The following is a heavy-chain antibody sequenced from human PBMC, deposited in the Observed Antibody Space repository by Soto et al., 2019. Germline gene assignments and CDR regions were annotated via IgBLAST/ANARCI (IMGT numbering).Heavy chain of an antibody. J-gene: IGHJ4*02. D-gene: IGHD1-26*01. CDR3: ARLIGEGYSGTYALDY. CDR1: GGTFNNYA. V-gene: IGHV1-69*06. Sequence: QVQLVQSGAEVKKPGSSVKVSCKASGGTFNNYAIIWVRQAPGQGLEGMGGIIPLFGTANYAQKFEGRVTITADNSTDTAYMELSSLKSEDTAVYYCARLIGEGYSGTYALDYWGQGTLVTVSS. CDR2: IIPLFGTA.